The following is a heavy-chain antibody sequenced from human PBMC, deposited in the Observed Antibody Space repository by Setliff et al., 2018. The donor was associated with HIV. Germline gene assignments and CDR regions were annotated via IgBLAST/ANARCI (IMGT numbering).Heavy chain of an antibody. V-gene: IGHV3-64*01. Sequence: GGSLRLSCAASGFTFSSHAMYWVRQAPGKGLEYVSSISSDGGNTYYANPVKGRFFISRDSSKIAVYLQMGSLRAEDMSVYYCARGGTYSSGPLDYWGQGILVTVSS. D-gene: IGHD3-22*01. CDR2: ISSDGGNT. J-gene: IGHJ4*02. CDR3: ARGGTYSSGPLDY. CDR1: GFTFSSHA.